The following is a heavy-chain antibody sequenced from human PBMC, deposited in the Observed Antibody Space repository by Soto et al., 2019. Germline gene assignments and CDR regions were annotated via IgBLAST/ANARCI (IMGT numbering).Heavy chain of an antibody. CDR3: ARRRDCGTACYKKFYYGMDV. Sequence: QVQLVQSGAEVRKPGSSVKVSCMASGSTFSSYTVNWVRQAPGKGLEWIGRIIPVLTVTDYARRFQGRVTITADRSATAASMELTGLTSEATAVYYCARRRDCGTACYKKFYYGMDVWGQGTTATVSS. CDR2: IIPVLTVT. V-gene: IGHV1-69*02. D-gene: IGHD2-21*02. CDR1: GSTFSSYT. J-gene: IGHJ6*02.